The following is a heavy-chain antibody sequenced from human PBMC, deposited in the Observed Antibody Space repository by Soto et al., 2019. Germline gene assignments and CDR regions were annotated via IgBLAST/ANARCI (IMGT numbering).Heavy chain of an antibody. V-gene: IGHV1-18*01. D-gene: IGHD2-21*02. CDR2: FNPANRNT. J-gene: IGHJ4*02. CDR3: ARVRFGDPFDF. Sequence: QVQLVQSGAEVKRPGTSVKVSCKVSGYTFTNYGINWVRQAPGQGLEWVGWFNPANRNTNYAQKFQDRVSMTTDTSTDTAYMELSGLRSDDTAVYYCARVRFGDPFDFWGQGTLLTVSA. CDR1: GYTFTNYG.